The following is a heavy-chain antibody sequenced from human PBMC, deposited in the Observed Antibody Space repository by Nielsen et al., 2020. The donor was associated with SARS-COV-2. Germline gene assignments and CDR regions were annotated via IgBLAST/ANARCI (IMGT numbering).Heavy chain of an antibody. D-gene: IGHD6-13*01. J-gene: IGHJ5*02. Sequence: SVKVSCKASGGTFSSYAISWVRQAPGQGLEWMGRIIPILGIANYAQKFQGRVTITADKSTSTAYMELSSLRSEDTAVYYCARGRIAAADTYWFDPWGQGTLVTVSS. V-gene: IGHV1-69*04. CDR2: IIPILGIA. CDR3: ARGRIAAADTYWFDP. CDR1: GGTFSSYA.